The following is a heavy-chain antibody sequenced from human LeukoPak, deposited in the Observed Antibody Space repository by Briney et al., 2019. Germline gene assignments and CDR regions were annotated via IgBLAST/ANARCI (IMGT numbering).Heavy chain of an antibody. CDR3: ATDRISWLLPTAEPPPFDI. V-gene: IGHV1-24*01. CDR1: GYTLTELS. J-gene: IGHJ3*02. D-gene: IGHD3-22*01. Sequence: GASVKVSCKVSGYTLTELSMHWVGQAPGKGLEWMGGFDPEDGETIYAQKFQGRVTMTEDTSTDTAYMELSSLRSEDTAVYYCATDRISWLLPTAEPPPFDIWGQGTMVTVSS. CDR2: FDPEDGET.